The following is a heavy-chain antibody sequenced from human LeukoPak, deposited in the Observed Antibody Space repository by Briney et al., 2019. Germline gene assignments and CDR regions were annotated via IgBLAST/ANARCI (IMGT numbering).Heavy chain of an antibody. D-gene: IGHD3-22*01. CDR3: AGALYCYDSSGYPHGPYYFDY. Sequence: ASVKVSCKASGYTFTSYGISWVRQAPGQGLEWMGWISAYNGNTNYAQKLQGRVTMTTDTSTSTAYMELRSLRSDDTAVYYCAGALYCYDSSGYPHGPYYFDYWGQGTLVTVSS. CDR2: ISAYNGNT. V-gene: IGHV1-18*01. J-gene: IGHJ4*02. CDR1: GYTFTSYG.